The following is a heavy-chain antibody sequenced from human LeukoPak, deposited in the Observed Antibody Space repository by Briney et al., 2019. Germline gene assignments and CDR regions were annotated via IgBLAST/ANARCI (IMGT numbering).Heavy chain of an antibody. CDR2: ISGSGGST. CDR1: GFTFSSYA. D-gene: IGHD6-19*01. Sequence: PGGSLRLSCAASGFTFSSYAMSWVRQAPGKGLEWVSTISGSGGSTYYADSVKGRFTISRDNSKNTLYLQMNSLRAEDTAVYYCAKEGSSGWYLWGHFDYWGQGTLVTVSS. V-gene: IGHV3-23*01. J-gene: IGHJ4*02. CDR3: AKEGSSGWYLWGHFDY.